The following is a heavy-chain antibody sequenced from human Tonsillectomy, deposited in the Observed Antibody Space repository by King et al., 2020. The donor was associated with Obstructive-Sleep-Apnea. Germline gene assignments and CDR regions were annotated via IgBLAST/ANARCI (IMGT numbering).Heavy chain of an antibody. Sequence: QLVQSGAEVKRPGASVKVSCKPSGYTFTGYYIHWVRQAPGQGLEWMGWINPDSGGTNYAQKFQGRVTMTSDTSISTAYMELSRLRSDDTAVYYCARVVTDYYDSSGYLYWGQGTLLSVSS. V-gene: IGHV1-2*02. J-gene: IGHJ4*02. CDR2: INPDSGGT. D-gene: IGHD3-22*01. CDR3: ARVVTDYYDSSGYLY. CDR1: GYTFTGYY.